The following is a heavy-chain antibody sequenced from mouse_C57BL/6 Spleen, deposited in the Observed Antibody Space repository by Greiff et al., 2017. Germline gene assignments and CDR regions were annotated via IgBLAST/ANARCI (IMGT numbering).Heavy chain of an antibody. CDR1: GFTFSSYA. Sequence: EVKLQESGGGLVKPGGSLKLSCAASGFTFSSYAMSWVRQTPEKRLEWVATISDGGSYTYYPDNVKGRFTISRDNAKNNLYLQMSHLKSEDTAMYYCARDFHGNAMDYWGQGTSVTVSS. CDR3: ARDFHGNAMDY. V-gene: IGHV5-4*03. CDR2: ISDGGSYT. J-gene: IGHJ4*01.